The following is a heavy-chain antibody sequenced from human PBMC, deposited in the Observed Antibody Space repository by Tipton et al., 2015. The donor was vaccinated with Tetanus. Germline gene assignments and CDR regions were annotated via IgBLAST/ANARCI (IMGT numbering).Heavy chain of an antibody. CDR3: ARAHCTDGVCNFDF. D-gene: IGHD2-8*01. Sequence: QLVQSGGEVKKPGESLKISCKGSGYIFNNYWIGWVRQKPGKGLEWVGIIYPGDSDTRYSPSFQGQVTTSVDKSINTAYLQWSSLKASDTSMFYCARAHCTDGVCNFDFWGQGALVTVAS. CDR1: GYIFNNYW. J-gene: IGHJ4*02. CDR2: IYPGDSDT. V-gene: IGHV5-51*01.